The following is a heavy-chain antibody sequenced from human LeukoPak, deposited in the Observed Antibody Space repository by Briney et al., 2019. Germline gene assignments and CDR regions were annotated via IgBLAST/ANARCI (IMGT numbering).Heavy chain of an antibody. CDR1: GFTFSSYA. CDR2: IKQDGSEK. J-gene: IGHJ6*03. Sequence: GGSLRLSCAASGFTFSSYAMSWVRQAPGQGLEWVANIKQDGSEKYYVDSVKGRFTISRDNAKNSLYLQMNSLRAEDTAVYYCATSNGGYMDVWGKGTTVTVSS. D-gene: IGHD2-8*01. CDR3: ATSNGGYMDV. V-gene: IGHV3-7*01.